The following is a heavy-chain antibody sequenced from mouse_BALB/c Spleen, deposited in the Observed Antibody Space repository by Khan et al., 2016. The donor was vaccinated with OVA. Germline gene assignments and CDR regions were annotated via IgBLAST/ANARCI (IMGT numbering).Heavy chain of an antibody. CDR1: WLSLTIYG. V-gene: IGHV2-9*02. CDR3: TRHENI. J-gene: IGHJ2*01. Sequence: EPRLVASSQSLAIPCTVLWLSLTIYGVHFVRQPPGKCLEWLGVIWAGGSTNYNSALMSRLSISKDNSQSQVFLKMNSQQTDDTAMYYCTRHENIWGQGNTLTVSS. D-gene: IGHD1-3*01. CDR2: IWAGGST.